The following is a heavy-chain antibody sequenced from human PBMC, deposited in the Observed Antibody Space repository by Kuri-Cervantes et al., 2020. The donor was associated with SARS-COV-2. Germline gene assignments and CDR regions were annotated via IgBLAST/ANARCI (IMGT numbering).Heavy chain of an antibody. CDR2: MYNTADT. Sequence: SETLSLTCSVSGGSISGYYWSWLRQPPGKGLEWIAYMYNTADTFSNPSLSSRATISLDTTKSLVSLKLTSVTAADTAVYFCARHPRLEASRNYYFDYWGQGTLVTVSS. CDR1: GGSISGYY. CDR3: ARHPRLEASRNYYFDY. J-gene: IGHJ4*02. V-gene: IGHV4-59*08.